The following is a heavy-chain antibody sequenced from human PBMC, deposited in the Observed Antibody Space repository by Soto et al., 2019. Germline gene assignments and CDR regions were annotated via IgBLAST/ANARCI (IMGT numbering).Heavy chain of an antibody. CDR2: IKPYSGGT. J-gene: IGHJ4*02. Sequence: ASVKVSCKASGYTFTDHYIHWLRQAPGQSLEWMGGIKPYSGGTHFARKFQDRVTMARDTSVSTAYMELSSLKSDDTAVYYCARPKYGETYFDSWGQGTVVTVSS. D-gene: IGHD2-21*01. V-gene: IGHV1-2*02. CDR1: GYTFTDHY. CDR3: ARPKYGETYFDS.